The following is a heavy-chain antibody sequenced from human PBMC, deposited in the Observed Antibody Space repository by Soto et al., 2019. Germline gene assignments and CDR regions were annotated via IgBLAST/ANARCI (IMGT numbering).Heavy chain of an antibody. Sequence: EVQLVESGGGLVQPGGSLRLSCAASGFTFSSYWMHWVRQAPGKGLVWVSRINSDGSSTSYADSVKGRFTISRDNAKNTLYLQMNSLRAEDTAVYYCARVPGTMGGHAFDIWGQGTMVTVSS. V-gene: IGHV3-74*01. J-gene: IGHJ3*02. CDR2: INSDGSST. CDR3: ARVPGTMGGHAFDI. D-gene: IGHD1-7*01. CDR1: GFTFSSYW.